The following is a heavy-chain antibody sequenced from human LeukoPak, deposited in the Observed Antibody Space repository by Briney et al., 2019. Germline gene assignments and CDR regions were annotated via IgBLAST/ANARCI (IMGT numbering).Heavy chain of an antibody. D-gene: IGHD3-22*01. CDR1: GFTFTSYA. CDR3: ARDYYDSSAGGY. V-gene: IGHV3-30-3*01. Sequence: GGSLRLSCAASGFTFTSYAMSWVRQAPGKGLEWVAVISYDGSNKYYADSVKGRFTISRDNSKNTLYLQMNSLRAEDTAVYYCARDYYDSSAGGYWGQGTLVTVSS. CDR2: ISYDGSNK. J-gene: IGHJ4*02.